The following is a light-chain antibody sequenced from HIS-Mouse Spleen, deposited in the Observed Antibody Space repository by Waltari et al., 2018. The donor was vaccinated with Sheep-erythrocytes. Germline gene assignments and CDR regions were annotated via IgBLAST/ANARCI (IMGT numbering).Light chain of an antibody. Sequence: QSALTQPRPVSGSPGQSVTISCTGTSSDVGGYNYVSWYQQHPGKAPKLMIYDVSKRPSGVPDRFSGSKSGNTASLTISGLQAEDEADYYCCSYAGSYNHVFATGTK. CDR1: SSDVGGYNY. V-gene: IGLV2-11*01. CDR3: CSYAGSYNHV. J-gene: IGLJ1*01. CDR2: DVS.